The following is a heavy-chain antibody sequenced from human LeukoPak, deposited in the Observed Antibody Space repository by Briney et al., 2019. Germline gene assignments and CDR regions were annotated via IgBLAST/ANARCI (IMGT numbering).Heavy chain of an antibody. D-gene: IGHD3-22*01. J-gene: IGHJ4*02. CDR1: GGSFSGYY. CDR3: ARGHSYDNSDYGGGYYFDY. Sequence: SETLSPTCAVYGGSFSGYYWTWIRQPPGKGLEWIGEINHSGTTNYNPSLKSRITISVDTSRNQFSLKLSSVTAADTAVYFCARGHSYDNSDYGGGYYFDYWGQGTLVTVSS. CDR2: INHSGTT. V-gene: IGHV4-34*01.